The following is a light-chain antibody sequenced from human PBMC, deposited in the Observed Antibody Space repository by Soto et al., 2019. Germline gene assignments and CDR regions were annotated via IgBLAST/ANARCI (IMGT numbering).Light chain of an antibody. V-gene: IGKV3-20*01. CDR1: QSVTSSH. Sequence: EIVLTQSPGTLSLSPGERATLSCRASQSVTSSHLAWYQQKPGQAPRLLIYDISRRATGIPDRFSGSESGTDFTLTVSRLEPEDFAVYYCQHYGGSPLYTFGQGTKMEIK. CDR3: QHYGGSPLYT. J-gene: IGKJ2*01. CDR2: DIS.